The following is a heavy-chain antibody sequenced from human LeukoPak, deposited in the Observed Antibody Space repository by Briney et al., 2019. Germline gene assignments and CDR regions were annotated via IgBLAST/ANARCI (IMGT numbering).Heavy chain of an antibody. CDR2: IYADGRA. J-gene: IGHJ4*02. D-gene: IGHD5-24*01. V-gene: IGHV3-53*01. Sequence: GGSLRLSCAASGFTVRSNYMSWVCQAAGKGLEWVSLIYADGRAYYADSVRGRFTISRDSSKNTLYLQMNSLRPEDTAIYYCATDGYIYFEYWGQGTLVTVSS. CDR1: GFTVRSNY. CDR3: ATDGYIYFEY.